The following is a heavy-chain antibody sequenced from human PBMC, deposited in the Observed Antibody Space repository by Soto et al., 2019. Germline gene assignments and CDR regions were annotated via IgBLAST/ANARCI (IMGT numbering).Heavy chain of an antibody. D-gene: IGHD2-2*01. V-gene: IGHV1-8*01. CDR3: ASSPPYCSSTSCYDANWFDP. Sequence: RASVKVSCKASGYTFTSYDINWVRQATGQGLEWMGWMNPNSGNTGYAQKFQGRVTMTRNTSISTAYMELSSLRSEDTAVYYCASSPPYCSSTSCYDANWFDPWGQGTLVTVSS. J-gene: IGHJ5*02. CDR1: GYTFTSYD. CDR2: MNPNSGNT.